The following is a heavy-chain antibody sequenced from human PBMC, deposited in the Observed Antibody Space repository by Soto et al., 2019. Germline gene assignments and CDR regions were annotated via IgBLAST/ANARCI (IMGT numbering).Heavy chain of an antibody. Sequence: SWTLSLTCAVYGGSFSGYYLGGIRQPPGKGQEWIGEINHSGSTNYNPSLKSRVTISVDTSKNQFSLKLSSVTAADTAVYYCARDKKYYDFWSGYYTGPGYYYGMDVWGQGTTVTVSS. CDR1: GGSFSGYY. CDR2: INHSGST. CDR3: ARDKKYYDFWSGYYTGPGYYYGMDV. J-gene: IGHJ6*02. V-gene: IGHV4-34*01. D-gene: IGHD3-3*01.